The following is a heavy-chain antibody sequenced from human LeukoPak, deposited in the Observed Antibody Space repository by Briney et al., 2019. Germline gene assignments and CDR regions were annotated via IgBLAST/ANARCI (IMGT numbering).Heavy chain of an antibody. V-gene: IGHV4-61*09. Sequence: MASETLSLTCTVSGGSISSGSYYWSWIRQPAGKGLEWIGHIYTSGTTNYNPSLKSRVTMSIDTSKNQFSLKLSSVTAADTAIYYCARDAKYYYGSRTYFFFEYWGQGTLLTVSS. CDR1: GGSISSGSYY. CDR3: ARDAKYYYGSRTYFFFEY. CDR2: IYTSGTT. J-gene: IGHJ4*02. D-gene: IGHD3-10*01.